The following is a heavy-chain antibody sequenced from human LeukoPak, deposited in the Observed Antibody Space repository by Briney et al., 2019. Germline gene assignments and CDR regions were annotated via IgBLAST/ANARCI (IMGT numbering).Heavy chain of an antibody. J-gene: IGHJ6*02. CDR1: GFTFRSYV. CDR2: ISDEGSNK. D-gene: IGHD3-22*01. CDR3: ARVLDSSGYYLTYYYYGMDV. Sequence: GRSLRLSCAASGFTFRSYVMHWVRQAPGKGLEWVAVISDEGSNKHYADSVKGRFTISRDNSNNTLYLQMNSLRPEDTAVYYCARVLDSSGYYLTYYYYGMDVWGQGTTVTVSS. V-gene: IGHV3-30*04.